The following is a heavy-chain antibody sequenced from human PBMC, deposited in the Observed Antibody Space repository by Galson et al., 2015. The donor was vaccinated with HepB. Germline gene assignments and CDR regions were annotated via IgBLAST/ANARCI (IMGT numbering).Heavy chain of an antibody. CDR3: ARGGVTTYYMDV. Sequence: ETLSLTCTVSGGSISSYYWSWIRQPPGKGLEWIGYIYYSGSTNYNPSLKSRVTISVDTSKNQFSLKLSSVTAADTAVYYCARGGVTTYYMDVWGKGTTVTVSS. J-gene: IGHJ6*03. V-gene: IGHV4-59*01. CDR1: GGSISSYY. D-gene: IGHD3-3*01. CDR2: IYYSGST.